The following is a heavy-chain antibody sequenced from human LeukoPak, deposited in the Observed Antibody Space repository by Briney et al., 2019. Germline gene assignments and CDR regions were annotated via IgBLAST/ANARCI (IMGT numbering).Heavy chain of an antibody. D-gene: IGHD1-14*01. CDR1: GGSISSYY. CDR2: IYTGGST. J-gene: IGHJ3*02. Sequence: SETLSLTCTVSGGSISSYYWSWIRQPAGKGLEWIGRIYTGGSTNYNPSLKSRVTMSVDTSKNQFSLKLSSVTAADTAVYYCARESYKVSSVAFDIWGQGTMVTVSS. V-gene: IGHV4-4*07. CDR3: ARESYKVSSVAFDI.